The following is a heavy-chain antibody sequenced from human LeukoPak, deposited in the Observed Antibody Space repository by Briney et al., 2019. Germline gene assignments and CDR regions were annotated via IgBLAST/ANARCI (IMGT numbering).Heavy chain of an antibody. V-gene: IGHV4-39*07. CDR1: GGSINSTTYY. J-gene: IGHJ6*03. Sequence: SETLSLTCSVSGGSINSTTYYWGWLRQPPGKGLEWIGNVCSTGSTYYNPSLKSRVTISVDRSKNQFSLKLSSVTAADTAVYYCARERTGYYYYYMDVWGKGTTVTVSS. CDR3: ARERTGYYYYYMDV. D-gene: IGHD1-1*01. CDR2: VCSTGST.